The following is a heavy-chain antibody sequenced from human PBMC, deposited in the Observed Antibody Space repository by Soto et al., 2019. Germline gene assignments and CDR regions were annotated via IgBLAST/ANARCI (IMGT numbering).Heavy chain of an antibody. CDR3: ARDTITGLFDY. J-gene: IGHJ4*02. CDR2: INHSGST. V-gene: IGHV4-34*01. CDR1: GGSFSAYY. D-gene: IGHD2-8*02. Sequence: QVQLQQWGAGLLKPSETLSLTCAVYGGSFSAYYWTWIRQPPGTGLEWIGEINHSGSTNYNPSLKRRATISVDTSQNQFSLKLTSVTAAETAVYYCARDTITGLFDYWGQGTLVTVSS.